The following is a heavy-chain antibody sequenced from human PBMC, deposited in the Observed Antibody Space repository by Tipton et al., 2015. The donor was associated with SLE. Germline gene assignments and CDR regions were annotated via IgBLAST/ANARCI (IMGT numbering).Heavy chain of an antibody. Sequence: LRLSCTVSGGSISSGDYYWSWIRQPPGKGLEWIGYIYYSGSTYYNPSLKSRVTISVDTSKNQFSLKLSSVTAADTAVYYCARSLGDSSGWYFDYWGQGTLVTVSS. D-gene: IGHD6-19*01. CDR2: IYYSGST. CDR3: ARSLGDSSGWYFDY. J-gene: IGHJ4*02. CDR1: GGSISSGDYY. V-gene: IGHV4-30-4*01.